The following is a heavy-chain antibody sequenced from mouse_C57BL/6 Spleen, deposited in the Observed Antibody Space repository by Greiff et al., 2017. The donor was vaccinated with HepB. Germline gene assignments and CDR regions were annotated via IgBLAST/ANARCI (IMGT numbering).Heavy chain of an antibody. CDR3: ARDYGSPAWFAY. Sequence: VKLMESDAELVKPGASVKISCKVSGYTFTDHTIHWMKQRPEQGLEWIGYIYPRDGSTKYNEKFKGKATLTADKSSSTAYMQLNSLTSEDSAVYFCARDYGSPAWFAYWGQGTLVTVSA. D-gene: IGHD1-1*01. CDR2: IYPRDGST. CDR1: GYTFTDHT. J-gene: IGHJ3*01. V-gene: IGHV1-78*01.